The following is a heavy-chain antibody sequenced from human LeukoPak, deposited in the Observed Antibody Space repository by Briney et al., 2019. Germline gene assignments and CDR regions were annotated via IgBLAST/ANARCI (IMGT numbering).Heavy chain of an antibody. V-gene: IGHV3-48*03. CDR3: ARDASYYYGSGAAYYFDY. CDR1: GFTFSSYE. D-gene: IGHD3-10*01. J-gene: IGHJ4*02. CDR2: ISSSGSTI. Sequence: GGSLRLSCAASGFTFSSYEMNWVRQAPGKGLEWVSYISSSGSTIYYADSVKGRFTISRDNAKNSLYLQMNSLRAEDTAVYYCARDASYYYGSGAAYYFDYWGQGTLVTVSS.